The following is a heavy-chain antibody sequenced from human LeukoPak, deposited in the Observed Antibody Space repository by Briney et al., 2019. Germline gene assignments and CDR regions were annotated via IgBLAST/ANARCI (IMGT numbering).Heavy chain of an antibody. V-gene: IGHV3-21*01. Sequence: PGGSLRLSCAASGFTFSSYSINWVRQAPGKGLEWVSSISSSSSYIYHADSVKGRFTISRDNAKNSLYLQMNSLRAEDTAVYYCARATQYCSGGRCYDTWFDPWGQGTLVTVSS. CDR2: ISSSSSYI. CDR3: ARATQYCSGGRCYDTWFDP. J-gene: IGHJ5*02. CDR1: GFTFSSYS. D-gene: IGHD2-15*01.